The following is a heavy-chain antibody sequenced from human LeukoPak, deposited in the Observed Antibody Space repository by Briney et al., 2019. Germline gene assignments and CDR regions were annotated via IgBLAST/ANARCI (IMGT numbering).Heavy chain of an antibody. CDR3: ARWANSIDY. CDR1: GFTFSSYA. J-gene: IGHJ4*02. CDR2: IKQNGSET. V-gene: IGHV3-7*01. Sequence: GGSLRLSCAASGFTFSSYAMSWIRQAPGKGLEWVANIKQNGSETFYADPVRGRVTISRDNAKNSQYLQMNSLRVEDTAVYYCARWANSIDYWGQGALVTVSS. D-gene: IGHD5-18*01.